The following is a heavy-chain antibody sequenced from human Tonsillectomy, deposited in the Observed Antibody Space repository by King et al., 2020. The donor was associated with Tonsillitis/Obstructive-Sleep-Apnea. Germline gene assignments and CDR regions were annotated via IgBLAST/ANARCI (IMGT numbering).Heavy chain of an antibody. D-gene: IGHD4-17*01. CDR1: GGSISSGGYY. J-gene: IGHJ4*02. Sequence: QLQESGPGLVKPSQTLSLTCTVSGGSISSGGYYWSWICQHPGKGLEWIGYIYYSGSTYYNPSPKSLVTISVDTSKNQFSLKLSSVTAADTAVYYCARSTVTTFIDYWGQGTLVTVSS. V-gene: IGHV4-31*01. CDR2: IYYSGST. CDR3: ARSTVTTFIDY.